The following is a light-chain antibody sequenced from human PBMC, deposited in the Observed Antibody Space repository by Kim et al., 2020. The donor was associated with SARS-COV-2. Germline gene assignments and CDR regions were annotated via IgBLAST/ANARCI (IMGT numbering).Light chain of an antibody. J-gene: IGKJ4*01. CDR2: GAS. CDR3: QQYGSSPLT. Sequence: DIVLTQSPGTLSLSPGESATLSCRASQSVSSNYLAWYQQKPGQAPRLLIYGASSRTTGIPDMFSGSGSGTDLTLTISRLEAEDFGVYYCQQYGSSPLTFGGGNKGEI. CDR1: QSVSSNY. V-gene: IGKV3-20*01.